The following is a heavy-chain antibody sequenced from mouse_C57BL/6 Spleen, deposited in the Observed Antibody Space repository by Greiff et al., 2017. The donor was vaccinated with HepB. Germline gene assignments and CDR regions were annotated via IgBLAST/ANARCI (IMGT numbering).Heavy chain of an antibody. Sequence: QVQLQQSGAELARPGASVKLSCKASGYTFTSYGISWVKQRTGQGLEWIGEIYPRSGNTYYNEKFKGKATLTADKSSSPAYMELRSLTSEDSAVYFCARNNDGYYNYFDYWGQGTTLTVSS. D-gene: IGHD2-3*01. J-gene: IGHJ2*01. CDR3: ARNNDGYYNYFDY. CDR2: IYPRSGNT. V-gene: IGHV1-81*01. CDR1: GYTFTSYG.